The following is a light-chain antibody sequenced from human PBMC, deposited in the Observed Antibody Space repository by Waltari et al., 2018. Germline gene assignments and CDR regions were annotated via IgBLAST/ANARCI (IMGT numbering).Light chain of an antibody. CDR1: SSAVGGYNY. CDR3: SSYRKSSTAGGV. Sequence: QSALTQPASVSGSPGQSITLSCTETSSAVGGYNYVSWYQQHPGKAPKLMINDVTNRASGVSSRFTGSKSGNTASLTISGLQTDDEADYYCSSYRKSSTAGGVFGTGTKVTVL. V-gene: IGLV2-14*03. CDR2: DVT. J-gene: IGLJ1*01.